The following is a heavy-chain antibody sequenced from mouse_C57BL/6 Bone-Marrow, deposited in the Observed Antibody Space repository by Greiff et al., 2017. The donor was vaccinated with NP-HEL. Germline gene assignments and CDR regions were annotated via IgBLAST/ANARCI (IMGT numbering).Heavy chain of an antibody. V-gene: IGHV14-2*01. J-gene: IGHJ1*03. CDR3: ASDECCWYFDF. CDR2: IDPEDGET. Sequence: EVQLQQSGAELVKPGASVKLSCTASGFNIKDYYMHWVKQRTEQGLAWIGRIDPEDGETKYAPKFQGKATLTVDTSSTTAYLQRSSLTAEDTACYYDASDECCWYFDFWGTGTTVTVSS. CDR1: GFNIKDYY.